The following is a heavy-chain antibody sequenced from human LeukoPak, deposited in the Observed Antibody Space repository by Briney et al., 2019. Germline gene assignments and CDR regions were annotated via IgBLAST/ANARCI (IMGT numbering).Heavy chain of an antibody. CDR2: IYYVGST. V-gene: IGHV3-53*01. CDR1: GFTVSSNY. CDR3: ARPLRINCGMDV. D-gene: IGHD3-3*01. J-gene: IGHJ6*02. Sequence: GGSLRLSCAASGFTVSSNYMSWVRQTPGKGLEWVSIIYYVGSTYYADSVKGRFTISRDNSKNTMYLQMNSLRAEDTAVYYCARPLRINCGMDVWGQGTTVTVSS.